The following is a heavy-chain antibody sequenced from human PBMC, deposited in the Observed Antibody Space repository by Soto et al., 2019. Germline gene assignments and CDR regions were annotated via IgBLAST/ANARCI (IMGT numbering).Heavy chain of an antibody. D-gene: IGHD5-12*01. CDR2: IYYSGST. J-gene: IGHJ6*02. CDR3: ARDGSGYGGYYYGMDV. Sequence: SETLSLTCTVSGGSISSGGYYWSWIRQHPGKGLEWIGYIYYSGSTYYNPSLKSRVTISVDTSKNQFSLKLSSVTAADTAVYYCARDGSGYGGYYYGMDVWGQGTTVTVSS. CDR1: GGSISSGGYY. V-gene: IGHV4-31*03.